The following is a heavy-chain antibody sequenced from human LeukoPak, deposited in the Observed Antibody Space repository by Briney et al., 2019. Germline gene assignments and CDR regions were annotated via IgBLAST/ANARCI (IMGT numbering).Heavy chain of an antibody. Sequence: PGGSLRLSCAASGFTFSTYVMHWVRQAPGKGLEWVAFIRYDGGNKYYADSVKGRFTISRDNSKNTLYLQMNSLRAEDTAVYYCARDSGRSSSWPPLAFDYCGQGTLVTVSS. D-gene: IGHD6-13*01. CDR3: ARDSGRSSSWPPLAFDY. V-gene: IGHV3-30*02. CDR1: GFTFSTYV. J-gene: IGHJ4*02. CDR2: IRYDGGNK.